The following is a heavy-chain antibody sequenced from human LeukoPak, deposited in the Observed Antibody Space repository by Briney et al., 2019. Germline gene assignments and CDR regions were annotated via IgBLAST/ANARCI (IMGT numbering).Heavy chain of an antibody. Sequence: GGSLRLSCAASGFTFSSYWMSWVRQAPGKGLEWVANIKQDGSEKYYVDSVKGRFTISRDNAKNSLYLQMNSLRAEDTAVYYCARETVTTVSDYMDVWGKGTTVTTSS. V-gene: IGHV3-7*01. CDR3: ARETVTTVSDYMDV. CDR2: IKQDGSEK. D-gene: IGHD4-17*01. CDR1: GFTFSSYW. J-gene: IGHJ6*03.